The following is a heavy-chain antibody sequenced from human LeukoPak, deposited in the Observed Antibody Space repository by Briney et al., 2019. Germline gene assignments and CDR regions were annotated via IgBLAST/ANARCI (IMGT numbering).Heavy chain of an antibody. CDR1: GFTFSSYA. D-gene: IGHD6-6*01. CDR2: ISGSGDNT. Sequence: GGSLRLSCAASGFTFSSYAMSWVRQVPGKGLEWVSVISGSGDNTYYADSVKGRFTIPRDNSKNMLYLQMNSLRAEDTAVYYCAKWKYSNSGIDDYWGQGTLVTVSS. V-gene: IGHV3-23*01. CDR3: AKWKYSNSGIDDY. J-gene: IGHJ4*02.